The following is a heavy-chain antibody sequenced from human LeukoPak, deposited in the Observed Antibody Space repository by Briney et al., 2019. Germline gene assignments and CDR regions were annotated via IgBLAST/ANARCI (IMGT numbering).Heavy chain of an antibody. CDR1: GFTFSSYG. CDR2: IRYDGSNK. V-gene: IGHV3-30*02. J-gene: IGHJ4*02. CDR3: ARGPAASGYYDSRGRYGYFDY. Sequence: GGSLRLSCAASGFTFSSYGMHWVRQAPGKGLEWVAFIRYDGSNKYYADSVKGRFTISRDNSKNTLYLQMNSLRAEDTAVYYCARGPAASGYYDSRGRYGYFDYWGQGTLVTVSS. D-gene: IGHD3-22*01.